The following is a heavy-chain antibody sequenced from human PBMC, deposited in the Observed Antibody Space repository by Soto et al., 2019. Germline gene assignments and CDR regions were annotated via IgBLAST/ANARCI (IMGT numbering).Heavy chain of an antibody. J-gene: IGHJ4*02. CDR3: ASMVPLDY. CDR1: GFTFSNYG. CDR2: ISYDGSNK. V-gene: IGHV3-30*03. D-gene: IGHD3-10*01. Sequence: GGSLRLSCAASGFTFSNYGMHWVRQAPGKGLEWVAVISYDGSNKYYADSVKGRFTISRDNSKNTLYLQMNSLRAEDTAVYYCASMVPLDYWGQGTLVTVSS.